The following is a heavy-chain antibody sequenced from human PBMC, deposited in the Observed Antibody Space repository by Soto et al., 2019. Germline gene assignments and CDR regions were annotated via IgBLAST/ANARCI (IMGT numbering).Heavy chain of an antibody. CDR1: GGSVSSGSYH. J-gene: IGHJ5*02. V-gene: IGHV4-61*01. CDR2: IYHSGST. Sequence: QVQLQESGPGLVKPSETLSLTCTVSGGSVSSGSYHWGWIRQPPGKGLEWIGYIYHSGSTNYNPSFKSRVTISVDTSKNQFSLSLTSVTAAETAVYYCARVSAAWFDPWGQGTLVTVAS. CDR3: ARVSAAWFDP. D-gene: IGHD6-19*01.